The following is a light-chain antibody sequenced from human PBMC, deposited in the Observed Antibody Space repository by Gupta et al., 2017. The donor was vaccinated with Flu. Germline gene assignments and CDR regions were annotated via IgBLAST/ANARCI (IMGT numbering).Light chain of an antibody. J-gene: IGKJ4*01. CDR3: QQYDTLPLT. V-gene: IGKV1-33*01. Sequence: LSSLSASVGDRVTVTCQASQDITNYLNWFQQKPGKAPKLLIYDASTLQTGVPSRFSGSGSGTDFTFTISSLQPDDIATYYCQQYDTLPLTFGGGTKVEIK. CDR2: DAS. CDR1: QDITNY.